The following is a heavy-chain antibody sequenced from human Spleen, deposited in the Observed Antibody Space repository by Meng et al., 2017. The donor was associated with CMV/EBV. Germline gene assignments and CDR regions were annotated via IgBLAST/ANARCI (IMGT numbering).Heavy chain of an antibody. CDR2: IYYSGST. CDR3: ARVLYDFWSGYNPPYGMDV. Sequence: SETLSLTCTVSGGSISSSSYYWGWIRQPPGKGLEWIGSIYYSGSTYYNPSLKSRVTISVDASKHQFSLKLSSVTAADTAVYYCARVLYDFWSGYNPPYGMDVWGQGTTVTVSS. CDR1: GGSISSSSYY. D-gene: IGHD3-3*01. V-gene: IGHV4-39*07. J-gene: IGHJ6*02.